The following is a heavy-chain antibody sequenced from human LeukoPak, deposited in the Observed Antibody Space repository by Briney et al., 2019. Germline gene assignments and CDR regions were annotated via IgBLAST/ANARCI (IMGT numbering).Heavy chain of an antibody. CDR2: INPTTGAT. CDR1: GYSFIDYY. Sequence: ASVKVSCKASGYSFIDYYMHWVRQAPGQGLEWMGWINPTTGATNYPQKFQGRVTMTRDASISTAYMELSRLRSDDTAVYYCARDLGLHCNSISCPFDYGGQGTLVSVSS. V-gene: IGHV1-2*02. D-gene: IGHD2-2*01. CDR3: ARDLGLHCNSISCPFDY. J-gene: IGHJ4*02.